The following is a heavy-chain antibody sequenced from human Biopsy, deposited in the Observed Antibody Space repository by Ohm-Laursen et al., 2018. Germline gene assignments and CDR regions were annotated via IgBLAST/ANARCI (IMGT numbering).Heavy chain of an antibody. CDR2: FDPEHGET. D-gene: IGHD1-1*01. CDR1: EYTLTELP. V-gene: IGHV1-24*01. CDR3: AADINVWNVNY. Sequence: GSSVKVSCKVSEYTLTELPMHWVRQAPGKGLEWMGGFDPEHGETPYAQKFQGRVTMTEDTSTDTAYMELSSLRSEDTAVYYYAADINVWNVNYWGQGTQVTVSS. J-gene: IGHJ4*02.